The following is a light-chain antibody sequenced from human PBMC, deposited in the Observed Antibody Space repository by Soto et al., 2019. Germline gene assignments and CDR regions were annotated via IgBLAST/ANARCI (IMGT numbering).Light chain of an antibody. CDR1: SSNIGNNY. J-gene: IGLJ2*01. CDR3: GTWDNSLSAGV. Sequence: QSVLTQPPSVSAAPGQKVTISCSGTSSNIGNNYVAWYQQLPGTAPKLLLYDDNRRPSGIPDRFSGSKSGTSATLGITGLQTGDEADYYCGTWDNSLSAGVFGGGTKLTVL. CDR2: DDN. V-gene: IGLV1-51*01.